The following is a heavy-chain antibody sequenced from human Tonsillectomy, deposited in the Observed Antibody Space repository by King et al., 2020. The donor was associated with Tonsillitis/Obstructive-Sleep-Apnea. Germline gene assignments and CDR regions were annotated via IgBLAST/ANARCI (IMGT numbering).Heavy chain of an antibody. CDR3: ARGNYYGSGSYSGHYYYYYYMDV. D-gene: IGHD3-10*01. CDR2: IIPIFGTA. J-gene: IGHJ6*03. V-gene: IGHV1-69*01. Sequence: QLVQSGAEVKKPGSSVKVSCKASGGTFSSYTISWVRQAPGQGLEWMVGIIPIFGTANYAQKFQGRVTITADESTSTAYMELSSLRSEDTAVYYCARGNYYGSGSYSGHYYYYYYMDVWGKGTTVTVSS. CDR1: GGTFSSYT.